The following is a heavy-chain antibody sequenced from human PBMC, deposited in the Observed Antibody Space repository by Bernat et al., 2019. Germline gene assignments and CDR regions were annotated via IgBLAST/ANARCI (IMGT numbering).Heavy chain of an antibody. D-gene: IGHD3-10*01. CDR1: GGSFSGYY. CDR2: INHIGST. CDR3: ARGFGNSANFGNWFDP. J-gene: IGHJ5*02. Sequence: QVQLQQWGAGLLKPSETLSLTCAVYGGSFSGYYWSWIRQPPGKGLEWIGEINHIGSTNYNPSLKSRVTISVDTTKNQFSLKLSAVTAADTAVYYCARGFGNSANFGNWFDPWGQGTLVTVSS. V-gene: IGHV4-34*01.